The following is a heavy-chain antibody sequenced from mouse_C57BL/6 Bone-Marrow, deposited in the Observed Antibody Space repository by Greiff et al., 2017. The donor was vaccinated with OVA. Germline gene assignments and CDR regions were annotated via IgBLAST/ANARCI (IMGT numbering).Heavy chain of an antibody. CDR2: IDPANGNT. CDR1: GFNIKNTY. J-gene: IGHJ1*03. Sequence: VQLQQSVAELVRPGASVKLSCTASGFNIKNTYMHWVKQRPEQGLEWIGRIDPANGNTKYAPKFQGKATITADTSSTTAYLQLSSLTSEDTAIYSCARWGATVVARDWYFDVWGTGTTVTVSS. CDR3: ARWGATVVARDWYFDV. D-gene: IGHD1-1*01. V-gene: IGHV14-3*01.